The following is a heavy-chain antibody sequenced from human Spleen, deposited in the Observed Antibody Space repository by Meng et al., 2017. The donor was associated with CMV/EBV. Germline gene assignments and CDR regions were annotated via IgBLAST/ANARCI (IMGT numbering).Heavy chain of an antibody. CDR3: ASSPDLYCSSSSCYTLSGVVYYYGMDV. CDR2: ISGSGGET. D-gene: IGHD2-2*02. V-gene: IGHV3-23*01. Sequence: GESLKISCAGSGFTFSNYAMNWVRQAPGKGLEWVALISGSGGETYYADSVKGRLTISRDNSKNTVFLQVSSLRVKDTAIYYCASSPDLYCSSSSCYTLSGVVYYYGMDVWGQGTTVTVSS. J-gene: IGHJ6*02. CDR1: GFTFSNYA.